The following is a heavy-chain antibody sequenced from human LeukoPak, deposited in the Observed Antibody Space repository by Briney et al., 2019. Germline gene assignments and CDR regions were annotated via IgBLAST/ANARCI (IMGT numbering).Heavy chain of an antibody. CDR3: AKTPIWFGDKQWYFDY. V-gene: IGHV3-23*01. Sequence: GGSLRLSCAASGFTFSSYAMSWVRQAPGKGLEWVSAISGSGGSTYYADSVKGRFTISRDNSKNTLYLQMNSLRAEDTAVYYCAKTPIWFGDKQWYFDYWGQGTLVTVSS. J-gene: IGHJ4*02. CDR1: GFTFSSYA. D-gene: IGHD3-10*01. CDR2: ISGSGGST.